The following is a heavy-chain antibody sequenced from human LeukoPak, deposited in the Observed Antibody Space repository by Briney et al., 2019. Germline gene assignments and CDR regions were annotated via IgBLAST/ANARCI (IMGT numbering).Heavy chain of an antibody. Sequence: PGGSLRLSCAASGFTFSSYAMSWVRQAPGKGLEWVSTITDSGGTTFYADSVKGRFTISRDNSKNTVYLQMNSLRAEDTAVYYCAKSWRGSHPRYFDHWGQGTLVTVSS. CDR2: ITDSGGTT. CDR1: GFTFSSYA. D-gene: IGHD1-26*01. V-gene: IGHV3-23*01. J-gene: IGHJ4*02. CDR3: AKSWRGSHPRYFDH.